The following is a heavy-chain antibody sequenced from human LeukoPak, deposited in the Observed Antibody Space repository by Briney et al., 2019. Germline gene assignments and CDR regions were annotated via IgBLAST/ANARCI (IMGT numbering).Heavy chain of an antibody. D-gene: IGHD3-10*01. CDR3: ARGVTYYYGSGSKRNWFDP. CDR2: INHSGST. CDR1: GGSFSGYY. J-gene: IGHJ5*02. Sequence: PSETLSLTCAVYGGSFSGYYWSWIRQPPGKGLEWIGEINHSGSTNYNPSLKSRVTISVDTSKNQFSLKLSSVTAADTAVYYCARGVTYYYGSGSKRNWFDPWGQGTLVTVSS. V-gene: IGHV4-34*01.